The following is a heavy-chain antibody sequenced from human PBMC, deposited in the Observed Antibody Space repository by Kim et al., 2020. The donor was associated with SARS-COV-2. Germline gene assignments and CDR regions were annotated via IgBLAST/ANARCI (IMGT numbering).Heavy chain of an antibody. D-gene: IGHD1-26*01. J-gene: IGHJ3*02. CDR1: GFTFDDYA. CDR2: ISWNSGSI. V-gene: IGHV3-9*01. CDR3: AKDSGSYSADAFDI. Sequence: GGSLRLSCAASGFTFDDYAMHWVRQAPGKGLEWVSGISWNSGSIGYADSVKGRFTISRDNAKNSLYLQMNSLRAEDTALYYCAKDSGSYSADAFDIWGQGTMVTVSS.